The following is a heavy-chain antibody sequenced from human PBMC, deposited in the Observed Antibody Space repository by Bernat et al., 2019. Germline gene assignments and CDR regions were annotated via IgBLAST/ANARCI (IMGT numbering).Heavy chain of an antibody. J-gene: IGHJ2*01. D-gene: IGHD3-10*01. CDR1: GYTLTELS. CDR3: ATGPMITMVRGAPNWYFDL. CDR2: FDPEVGET. V-gene: IGHV1-24*01. Sequence: QVQLVQSGAEVKKPGASVKVSCKVSGYTLTELSMHWVRQAPGKGLEWMGGFDPEVGETIYAQKFQGRVTMTEDTSTDTAYMELSSLRSEDTAVYYCATGPMITMVRGAPNWYFDLWGRGTLVTVSS.